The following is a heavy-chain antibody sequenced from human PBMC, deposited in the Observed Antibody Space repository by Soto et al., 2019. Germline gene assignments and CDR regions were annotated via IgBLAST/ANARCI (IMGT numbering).Heavy chain of an antibody. D-gene: IGHD6-19*01. J-gene: IGHJ4*02. Sequence: QVQLVQSGAEEKKPGASVKVSCKASGYTFTSYAMHWVRQAPGQRLEWMGWINAGNGNTEYSQKFQGRVTITRDTSASTVYMELSSLRSEDTAVYYCASVSGWYFLDYWGQGTLVTVSS. CDR1: GYTFTSYA. CDR2: INAGNGNT. V-gene: IGHV1-3*05. CDR3: ASVSGWYFLDY.